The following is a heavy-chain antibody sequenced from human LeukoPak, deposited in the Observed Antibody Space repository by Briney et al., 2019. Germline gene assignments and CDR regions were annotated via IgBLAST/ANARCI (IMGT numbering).Heavy chain of an antibody. D-gene: IGHD3-22*01. V-gene: IGHV3-9*01. CDR1: GFSFGGYA. CDR3: ATPLDYYDRSDSHQGGD. J-gene: IGHJ4*02. CDR2: ISWNSGDI. Sequence: GGSLRLSCAASGFSFGGYALHWVRQAPGKGLEWVASISWNSGDIVHADSVKGRFTISRDNAKNSLYLQMNSLRAEDTAVYYCATPLDYYDRSDSHQGGDWGQGTLVTVSS.